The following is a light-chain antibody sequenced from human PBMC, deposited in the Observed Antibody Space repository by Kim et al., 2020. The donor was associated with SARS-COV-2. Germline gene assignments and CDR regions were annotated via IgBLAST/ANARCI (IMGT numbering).Light chain of an antibody. CDR2: SNN. CDR3: AAWDDSLRV. Sequence: QSVLTQPPSASGTPGQRVTISCSGSSSNIGNNTVNWYQQLPGTAPKLLIYSNNQRPSGVPDRFSGSKSGTSASLAISGLQSEDEADYYCAAWDDSLRVFGTGTKVTVL. J-gene: IGLJ1*01. V-gene: IGLV1-44*01. CDR1: SSNIGNNT.